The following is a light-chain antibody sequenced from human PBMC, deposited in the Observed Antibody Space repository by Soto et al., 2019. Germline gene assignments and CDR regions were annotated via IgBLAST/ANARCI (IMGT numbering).Light chain of an antibody. CDR2: DAS. CDR3: RHYNNWPPET. CDR1: QSVSSR. Sequence: ELVMTQSPATLSVSPGARATLSCRASQSVSSRLAWYQQKRGQAPRLLIYDASTRATGIPARFSGSVSGTEFNLTISSLQSEDFAIYYCRHYNNWPPETFGQGTKVDIK. J-gene: IGKJ1*01. V-gene: IGKV3-15*01.